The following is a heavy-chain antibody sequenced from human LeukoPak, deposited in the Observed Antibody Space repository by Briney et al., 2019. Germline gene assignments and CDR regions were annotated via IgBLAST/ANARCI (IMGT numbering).Heavy chain of an antibody. CDR3: AKDHPTPYCGGDCSYFDY. J-gene: IGHJ4*02. CDR2: ISYDGSNK. D-gene: IGHD2-21*02. CDR1: GFTFSSYA. Sequence: GGSLRLSCAASGFTFSSYAMSWVRQAPGKGLEWVAVISYDGSNKYYADSVKGRFTISRDNSKNTLYLQMNSLRAEDTAVYYCAKDHPTPYCGGDCSYFDYWGQGTLVTVSS. V-gene: IGHV3-30*18.